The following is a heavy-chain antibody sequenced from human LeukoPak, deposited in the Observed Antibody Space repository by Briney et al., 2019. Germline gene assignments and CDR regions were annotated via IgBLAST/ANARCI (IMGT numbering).Heavy chain of an antibody. CDR1: GFTFDDYT. D-gene: IGHD3-10*01. V-gene: IGHV3-43*01. CDR2: ISWDGTRT. CDR3: AKDAGGLASITNYFDY. J-gene: IGHJ4*02. Sequence: PGGSLRLSCAASGFTFDDYTIHWVRQAPGKGLEWVSLISWDGTRTYYADSVKGRFTISRDSSRDSLHLQMNSLRTEDTAFYYFAKDAGGLASITNYFDYWGQGTLVTVSS.